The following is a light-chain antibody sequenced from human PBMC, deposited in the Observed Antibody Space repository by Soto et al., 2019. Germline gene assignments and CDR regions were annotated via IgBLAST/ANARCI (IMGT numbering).Light chain of an antibody. V-gene: IGKV3D-15*01. J-gene: IGKJ1*01. Sequence: DILMTQSPATLSVSPGERATLSCRASQSVINNLAWYQQKPGQAPRLLIYAVSTWPTGIPARFSGSGSGTDFTLTISSLQSEDFAVYYCQQYDSWPWTFGQGTKVEIK. CDR1: QSVINN. CDR2: AVS. CDR3: QQYDSWPWT.